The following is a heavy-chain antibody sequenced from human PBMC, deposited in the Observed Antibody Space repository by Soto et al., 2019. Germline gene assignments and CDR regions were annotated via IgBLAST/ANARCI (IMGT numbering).Heavy chain of an antibody. CDR1: GGSISSGGYY. V-gene: IGHV4-31*03. D-gene: IGHD3-22*01. J-gene: IGHJ4*02. Sequence: SETLSLTCTISGGSISSGGYYWSWIRQHPGKGLEWIGYIYYSGSTYYNPSLKSRVTISVDTSKNQFSLKLSSVTAADTAVYYCAQLDRSNGYYFHYCGQGTLVPSPQ. CDR2: IYYSGST. CDR3: AQLDRSNGYYFHY.